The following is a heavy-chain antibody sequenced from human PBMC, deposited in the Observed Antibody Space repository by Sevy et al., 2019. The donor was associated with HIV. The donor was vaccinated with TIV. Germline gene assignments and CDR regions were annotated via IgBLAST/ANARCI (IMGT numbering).Heavy chain of an antibody. D-gene: IGHD5-12*01. Sequence: GESLKISCAASGFTFSDYYMTWIRQAPGKGLEWVSYISSSGSTIYYADSVKGRFTISRDNAKNSLYLQMNSLRAEDTAVYYCAREDMATTRGPFDYWGQEPWSPSPQ. CDR2: ISSSGSTI. CDR3: AREDMATTRGPFDY. J-gene: IGHJ4*01. V-gene: IGHV3-11*01. CDR1: GFTFSDYY.